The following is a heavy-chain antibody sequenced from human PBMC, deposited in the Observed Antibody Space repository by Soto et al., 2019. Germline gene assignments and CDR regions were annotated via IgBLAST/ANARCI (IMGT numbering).Heavy chain of an antibody. CDR1: GFTFSSYA. Sequence: EVQLLESGGGLVQPGGSLRLSCAASGFTFSSYAMSWFRQAPGKGLEWVSAISGSGGSTYYADSVKGRFTICRDNCKNTLYLQMNSMRAEDTAVYYCMTEFRYFDWLQSGSWGQGTLVTVSS. CDR3: MTEFRYFDWLQSGS. D-gene: IGHD3-9*01. J-gene: IGHJ5*02. CDR2: ISGSGGST. V-gene: IGHV3-23*01.